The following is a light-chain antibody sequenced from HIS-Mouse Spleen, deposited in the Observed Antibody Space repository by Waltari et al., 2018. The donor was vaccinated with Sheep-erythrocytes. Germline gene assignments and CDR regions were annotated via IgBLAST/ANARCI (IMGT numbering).Light chain of an antibody. J-gene: IGLJ3*02. CDR3: CSYAGSSTPWV. V-gene: IGLV2-23*01. CDR1: SSDVGSYNL. Sequence: GQSITISCTGTSSDVGSYNLVSWYQQHPGKAPKLMIYEGSKRPSGVSNRFSGSKSGNTASLTIAGLQAEDEADYYCCSYAGSSTPWVFGGGTKLTVL. CDR2: EGS.